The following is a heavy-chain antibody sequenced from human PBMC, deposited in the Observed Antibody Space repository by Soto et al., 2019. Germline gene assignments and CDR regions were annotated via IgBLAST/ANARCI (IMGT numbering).Heavy chain of an antibody. CDR2: IIPILGIA. CDR1: GGTFSSYT. CDR3: ARDPGKQINYWYFDL. Sequence: GASVKVSCKASGGTFSSYTISWVRQAPGQGLEWMGRIIPILGIANYAQKFQGRVTITADKSTSTAYMELSSLRSEDTAVYYCARDPGKQINYWYFDLWGRGTLVTVSS. V-gene: IGHV1-69*04. J-gene: IGHJ2*01.